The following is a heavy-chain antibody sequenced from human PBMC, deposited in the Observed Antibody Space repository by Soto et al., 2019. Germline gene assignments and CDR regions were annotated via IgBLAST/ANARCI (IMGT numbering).Heavy chain of an antibody. Sequence: EVQLLESGGGLVQPGGSLRLSCAASGVTLSDYAMSWVRQAPGKGLEWVSGISGSGDSTYYADSVKGRFTISRDKSKNILSLQMNSLSAEDTAVYYCAKDPISGTISPNWFDPWGQGTLVTVSS. CDR1: GVTLSDYA. CDR2: ISGSGDST. J-gene: IGHJ5*02. CDR3: AKDPISGTISPNWFDP. V-gene: IGHV3-23*01. D-gene: IGHD1-7*01.